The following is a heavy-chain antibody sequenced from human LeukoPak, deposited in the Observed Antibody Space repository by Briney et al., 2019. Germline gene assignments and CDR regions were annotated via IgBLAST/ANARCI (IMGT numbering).Heavy chain of an antibody. Sequence: ASVKVSCKASGGTFSSYAISWVRQAPGQGLEWMGIINPTTGDTTYAQKFQGRLTMTRDMSTSTVYMELSSLTSEDTAVFYCARYGFSAVWQGGWHAFDIWGQGTVVTVSS. CDR1: GGTFSSYA. CDR2: INPTTGDT. J-gene: IGHJ3*02. CDR3: ARYGFSAVWQGGWHAFDI. V-gene: IGHV1-46*01. D-gene: IGHD2-15*01.